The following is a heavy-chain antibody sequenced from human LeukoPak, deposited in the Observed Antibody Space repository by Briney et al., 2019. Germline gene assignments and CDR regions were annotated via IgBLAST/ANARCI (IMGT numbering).Heavy chain of an antibody. CDR2: ISYSGSA. V-gene: IGHV4-30-4*08. Sequence: SETLSLTCTVSGGSISSSSYFWSWIRQPPGEGLEWIGYISYSGSAYYNPSLKSRVTISVDTSSNQFSLRLRSVTAADTAVYYCAREVNIPADSDAFDIWGQGTMVTVSS. CDR3: AREVNIPADSDAFDI. CDR1: GGSISSSSYF. J-gene: IGHJ3*02. D-gene: IGHD1/OR15-1a*01.